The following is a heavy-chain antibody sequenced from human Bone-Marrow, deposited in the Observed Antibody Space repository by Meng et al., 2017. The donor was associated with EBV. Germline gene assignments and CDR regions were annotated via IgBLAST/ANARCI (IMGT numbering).Heavy chain of an antibody. V-gene: IGHV4-30-4*01. J-gene: IGHJ4*02. CDR1: GGSISSGGYY. Sequence: QVQLQASGPGLVKPSQTLSLTCAVSGGSISSGGYYWSWIRQPPGKGLEWIGYIYYSGSTYYNPPLKSRVTISVDTSKNQFSLKLSSVTAADTAVYYCASGSTAAGTDYWGQGTLVTVSS. D-gene: IGHD6-13*01. CDR2: IYYSGST. CDR3: ASGSTAAGTDY.